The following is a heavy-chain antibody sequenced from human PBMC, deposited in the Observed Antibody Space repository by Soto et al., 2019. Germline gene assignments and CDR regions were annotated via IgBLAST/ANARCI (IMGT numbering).Heavy chain of an antibody. CDR3: ARSQGSSTSLEIYYYYCYGMDV. CDR1: GVTFSSYA. V-gene: IGHV1-69*01. Sequence: QVQLVQSGAEVKKPGSSVKVSCKASGVTFSSYAISWLRQAPGQGLEWMGGIIPISDTTNYAQKFQGRVTINADESTSTAYMELSSVRSEDTAVYYCARSQGSSTSLEIYYYYCYGMDVWGQGTTVTVSS. D-gene: IGHD2-2*01. J-gene: IGHJ6*02. CDR2: IIPISDTT.